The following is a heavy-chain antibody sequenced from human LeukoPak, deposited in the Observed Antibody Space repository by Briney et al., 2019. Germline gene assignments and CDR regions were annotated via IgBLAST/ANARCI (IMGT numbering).Heavy chain of an antibody. Sequence: GASVKVSCKVAGYTLTVLSIHWVRQAPGRGLEWMGGFDPEEGKTIYAEKFQGRVALTEDRSADTAYMELSSLRSDDTAVYYCATLKYHYGSGSSDYYYGMDVWGQGTTVTVSS. D-gene: IGHD3-10*01. CDR1: GYTLTVLS. CDR3: ATLKYHYGSGSSDYYYGMDV. CDR2: FDPEEGKT. V-gene: IGHV1-24*01. J-gene: IGHJ6*02.